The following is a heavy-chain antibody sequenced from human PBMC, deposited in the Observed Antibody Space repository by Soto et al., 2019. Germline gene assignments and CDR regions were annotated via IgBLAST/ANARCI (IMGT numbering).Heavy chain of an antibody. CDR3: AREGGYDFWSAYDVDS. CDR2: IWYDGSNK. CDR1: GFTFSSYG. J-gene: IGHJ4*02. D-gene: IGHD3-3*01. V-gene: IGHV3-33*01. Sequence: QVQLVESGGGVVQPGRSLRLSCAASGFTFSSYGMHWVRQAPGKGLEWVAVIWYDGSNKYYADSVKGRFTISRDNSKNTLYLQMNSLRAEDTAVYYCAREGGYDFWSAYDVDSWGQGTLVTVSS.